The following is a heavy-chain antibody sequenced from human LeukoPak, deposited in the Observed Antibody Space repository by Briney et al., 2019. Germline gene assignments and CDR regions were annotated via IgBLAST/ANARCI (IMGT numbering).Heavy chain of an antibody. CDR3: ARSGGLQKFDY. Sequence: HPGGSLRLSCAASEFTFSNYALHWVRRAPGKGLQWVAVISYDGNTIHYADSVKGRFIISRDTSKNTLYLQMNSLRAEDTAVYYCARSGGLQKFDYWGQGTLVTVSS. CDR1: EFTFSNYA. D-gene: IGHD4-11*01. CDR2: ISYDGNTI. J-gene: IGHJ4*02. V-gene: IGHV3-30-3*01.